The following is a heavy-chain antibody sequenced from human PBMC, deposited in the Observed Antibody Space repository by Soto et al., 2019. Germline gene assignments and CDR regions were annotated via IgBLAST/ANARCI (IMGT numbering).Heavy chain of an antibody. CDR1: GFTFSDYY. J-gene: IGHJ4*02. CDR2: ISSSGSTI. Sequence: GGSLRLSCAASGFTFSDYYMSWIRQAPGKGLEWVSYISSSGSTIYYAYSVKGRFTISRDNAKNSLYLQMNSLRAEDTAVYYGERAVGTPAAVNYESYYCDYWGQGTLVTVSS. CDR3: ERAVGTPAAVNYESYYCDY. D-gene: IGHD4-4*01. V-gene: IGHV3-11*01.